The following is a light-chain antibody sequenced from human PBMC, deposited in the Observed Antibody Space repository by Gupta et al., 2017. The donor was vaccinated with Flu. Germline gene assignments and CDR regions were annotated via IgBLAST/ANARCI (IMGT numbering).Light chain of an antibody. CDR2: DND. J-gene: IGLJ2*01. CDR1: SSNIGRND. CDR3: AVWDGSLTGGV. V-gene: IGLV1-51*01. Sequence: QSVLTQPPSVSAAPGQKVTISCSGSSSNIGRNDVSWYSQLPGTAPKLLIYDNDKRPSGIPDRFSGSRSCTAATLGITGLQTGDEADYYCAVWDGSLTGGVFGGGTKLTVL.